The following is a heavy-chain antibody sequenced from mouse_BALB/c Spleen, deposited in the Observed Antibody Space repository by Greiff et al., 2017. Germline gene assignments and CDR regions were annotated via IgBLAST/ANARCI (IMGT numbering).Heavy chain of an antibody. D-gene: IGHD2-4*01. J-gene: IGHJ4*01. CDR3: ARYDYIYAMDY. Sequence: EVKLMESGGGLVQPGGSLKLSCAASGFTFSSYTMSWVRQTPEKRLEWVAYISNGGGSTYYPDTVKGRFTISRDNAKNTLYLQMSSLKSEDTAMYYCARYDYIYAMDYWGQGTSVTVSS. V-gene: IGHV5-12-2*01. CDR1: GFTFSSYT. CDR2: ISNGGGST.